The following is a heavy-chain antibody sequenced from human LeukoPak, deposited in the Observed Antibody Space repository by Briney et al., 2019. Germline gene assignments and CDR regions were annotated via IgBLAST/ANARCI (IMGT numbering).Heavy chain of an antibody. Sequence: PGGSLRLSCAASGFTFSSYGMHWVRQAPGKGLEWVAFIRYDGSNKYYADSVKGRFTISRDDSKNTLYLQMNSLRAEDTAVYFCAGDDGSGSSYPEPPVDYWGQGTLVTVSS. D-gene: IGHD3-10*01. CDR3: AGDDGSGSSYPEPPVDY. CDR1: GFTFSSYG. V-gene: IGHV3-30*02. J-gene: IGHJ4*02. CDR2: IRYDGSNK.